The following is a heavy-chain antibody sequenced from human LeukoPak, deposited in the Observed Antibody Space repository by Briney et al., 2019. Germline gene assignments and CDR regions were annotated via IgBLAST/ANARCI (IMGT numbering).Heavy chain of an antibody. CDR2: INPNSGGT. V-gene: IGHV1-2*02. D-gene: IGHD2-2*01. CDR3: ARGYCSSTSCYPFFDY. J-gene: IGHJ4*02. Sequence: GASVKVSCKASGYTFTGYYVHWVRQAPGQGLEWMGWINPNSGGTNYAQKFQGRVTMTRDTSISTAYMELSRLRSDDTAVYYCARGYCSSTSCYPFFDYWGQGTLVTVSS. CDR1: GYTFTGYY.